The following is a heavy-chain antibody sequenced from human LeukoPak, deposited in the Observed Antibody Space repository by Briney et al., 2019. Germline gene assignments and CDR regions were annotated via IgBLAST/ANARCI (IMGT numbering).Heavy chain of an antibody. CDR2: ISSSSSYI. CDR1: GFTFSNAW. CDR3: ARDGDYYDSSGYDY. J-gene: IGHJ4*02. V-gene: IGHV3-21*01. Sequence: GGSLRLSCAASGFTFSNAWMNWVRQAPGKGLEWVSSISSSSSYIYYADSVKGRFTISRDNAKNSLYLQMNSLRAEDTAVYYCARDGDYYDSSGYDYWGQGTLVTVSS. D-gene: IGHD3-22*01.